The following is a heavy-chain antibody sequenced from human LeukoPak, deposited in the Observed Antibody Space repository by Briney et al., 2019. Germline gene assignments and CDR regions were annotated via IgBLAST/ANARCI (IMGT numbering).Heavy chain of an antibody. D-gene: IGHD6-19*01. CDR2: INTNSGGT. Sequence: ASVKVSCKASGYTFTGYYLQWVRQAPGQGLEWMGWINTNSGGTNYAQKFQGRVTMTRDTSISTAYMELSRLRADDTAVYYCARDRGYSSGWTDYWGQGTLVTVSS. V-gene: IGHV1-2*02. CDR3: ARDRGYSSGWTDY. J-gene: IGHJ4*02. CDR1: GYTFTGYY.